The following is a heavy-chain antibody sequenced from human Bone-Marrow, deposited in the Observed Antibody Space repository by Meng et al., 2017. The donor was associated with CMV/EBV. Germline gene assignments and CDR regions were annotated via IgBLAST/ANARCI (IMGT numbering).Heavy chain of an antibody. D-gene: IGHD1-26*01. CDR3: ARVPGGGATPSYFDY. CDR2: ISSSSSYI. V-gene: IGHV3-21*05. J-gene: IGHJ4*02. CDR1: GFTFSSYE. Sequence: GESLKISCAASGFTFSSYEMNWVRQAPGKGLEWVSYISSSSSYIYYADSVKGRFTISRDNAKNSLYLQMNSLRAEDTAVYYCARVPGGGATPSYFDYWGQGPLVTVSS.